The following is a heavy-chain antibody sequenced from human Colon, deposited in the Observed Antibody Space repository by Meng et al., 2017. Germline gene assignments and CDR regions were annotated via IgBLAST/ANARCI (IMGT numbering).Heavy chain of an antibody. J-gene: IGHJ5*02. CDR2: VYYTGST. Sequence: SEILSLTCSVSGASISDYYWSWIRQPPGKGLEYIGYVYYTGSTYYNPSLKSRVTISVDTSKNQFFLKLSSVTAADTAVYYCARGQALLWFGELSWGQGTLVTVSS. V-gene: IGHV4-59*01. D-gene: IGHD3-10*01. CDR1: GASISDYY. CDR3: ARGQALLWFGELS.